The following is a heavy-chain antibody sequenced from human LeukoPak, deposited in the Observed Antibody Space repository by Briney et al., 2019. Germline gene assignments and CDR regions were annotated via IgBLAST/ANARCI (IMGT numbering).Heavy chain of an antibody. Sequence: GGSLRLSCAASGITFSSYGMSWVRQAPGKGLEWVSSISSTGGTTYYADSVKGRFTISRDNSKNTLHLQMNSLRAEDTAIYYCAKNGDRGAYCTGGTCYPYFYYYMDVWGKGTTVTI. V-gene: IGHV3-23*01. CDR2: ISSTGGTT. D-gene: IGHD2-15*01. CDR1: GITFSSYG. J-gene: IGHJ6*03. CDR3: AKNGDRGAYCTGGTCYPYFYYYMDV.